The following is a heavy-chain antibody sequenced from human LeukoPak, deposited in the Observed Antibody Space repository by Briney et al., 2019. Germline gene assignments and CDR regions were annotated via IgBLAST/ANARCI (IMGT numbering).Heavy chain of an antibody. CDR2: ISGSGGST. J-gene: IGHJ4*02. D-gene: IGHD6-19*01. CDR3: AKDKKAIAVAGLPDY. V-gene: IGHV3-23*01. Sequence: GGSVRLSCGASGFTFSSYAMSWVRQAPGKGLEWVSAISGSGGSTYYADSVKGRFTISRDNSKNTLYLQMNSLRAEDTAVYYCAKDKKAIAVAGLPDYWGQGTLVTVSS. CDR1: GFTFSSYA.